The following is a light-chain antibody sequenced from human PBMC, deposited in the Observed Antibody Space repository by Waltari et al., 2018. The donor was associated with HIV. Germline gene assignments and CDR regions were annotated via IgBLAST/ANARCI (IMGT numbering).Light chain of an antibody. CDR2: EVS. J-gene: IGLJ3*02. CDR3: ASYTSTSARV. CDR1: SSDVGDYNY. Sequence: QSALTQPASVSGSPGQSITISCTGTSSDVGDYNYVSWFQQHPGKVPKLLIYEVSKRRSGVSYPFSGSKSGNTAVLTISGVQADDEADYYCASYTSTSARVFGGGTKVTVL. V-gene: IGLV2-14*01.